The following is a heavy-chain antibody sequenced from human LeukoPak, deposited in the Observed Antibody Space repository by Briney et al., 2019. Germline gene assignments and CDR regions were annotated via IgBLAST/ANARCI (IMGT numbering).Heavy chain of an antibody. CDR1: GGTFSSYA. V-gene: IGHV1-69*05. J-gene: IGHJ4*02. CDR2: IIPIFGTA. D-gene: IGHD3-10*01. Sequence: SVKVSCKASGGTFSSYAISWVRQAPGQGLEWMGRIIPIFGTANYAQKFQSRVTITTDESTSTAYMELSSLRSEDTAVYYCARDPGITMVRGVITWGQGTLVTVSS. CDR3: ARDPGITMVRGVIT.